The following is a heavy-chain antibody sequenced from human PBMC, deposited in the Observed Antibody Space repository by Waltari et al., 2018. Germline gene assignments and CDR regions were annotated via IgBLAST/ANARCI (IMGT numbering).Heavy chain of an antibody. CDR1: GGSISDSPYY. D-gene: IGHD3-16*01. Sequence: QLQLQESGPGLVKPSETLSLTCTVSGGSISDSPYYWGWNRQPPGKGLEWIGIVYSTGTSSYNPSRKGRVTTSVDTSKTQFSLNLSSVTAADTAVYYCASGGVTGRYFQHWGQGTLVTVSS. CDR3: ASGGVTGRYFQH. V-gene: IGHV4-39*01. J-gene: IGHJ1*01. CDR2: VYSTGTS.